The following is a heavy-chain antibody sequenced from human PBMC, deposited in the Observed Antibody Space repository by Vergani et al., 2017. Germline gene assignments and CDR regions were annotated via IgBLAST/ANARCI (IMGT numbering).Heavy chain of an antibody. J-gene: IGHJ4*02. Sequence: VHLVESGGGVVQPGRSLRLSCAASGFTFSSYAMSWVRQAPGKGLEWVSAISGSGGSTYYADSVKGRFTISRDNSKNTLYLQMNSLRAEDTAVYYCAKVKWNTVVTRVFDYWGQGTLVTVSS. D-gene: IGHD4-23*01. CDR1: GFTFSSYA. CDR2: ISGSGGST. CDR3: AKVKWNTVVTRVFDY. V-gene: IGHV3-23*04.